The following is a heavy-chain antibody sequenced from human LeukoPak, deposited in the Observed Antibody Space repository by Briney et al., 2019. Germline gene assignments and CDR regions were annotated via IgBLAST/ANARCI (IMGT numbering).Heavy chain of an antibody. CDR2: IWYDGSNK. Sequence: GRSLRLSCAASGFTFSSYGMHWVRQAPGKGLEWVAVIWYDGSNKYYADSVKGRFTISRDNSKNSLYLQMNSLRDEDTAVYYCARGSIPLPYSSSWFYYYGMDVWGQGTTVTVSS. CDR1: GFTFSSYG. J-gene: IGHJ6*02. CDR3: ARGSIPLPYSSSWFYYYGMDV. V-gene: IGHV3-33*01. D-gene: IGHD6-13*01.